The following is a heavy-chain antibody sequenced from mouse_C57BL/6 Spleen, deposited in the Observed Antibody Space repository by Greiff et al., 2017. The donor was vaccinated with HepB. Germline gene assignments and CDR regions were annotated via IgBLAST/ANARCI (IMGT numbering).Heavy chain of an antibody. J-gene: IGHJ3*01. V-gene: IGHV5-17*01. CDR1: GFTFSDYG. Sequence: EVQVVESGGGLVKPGGSLKLSCAASGFTFSDYGMHWVRQAPEKGLEWVAYISSGSSTIYYADTVKGRFTISRDNAKNTLFLQMTSLRSEDTAMYYCASPYYYGSSYGFAYWGQGTLVTVSA. CDR2: ISSGSSTI. CDR3: ASPYYYGSSYGFAY. D-gene: IGHD1-1*01.